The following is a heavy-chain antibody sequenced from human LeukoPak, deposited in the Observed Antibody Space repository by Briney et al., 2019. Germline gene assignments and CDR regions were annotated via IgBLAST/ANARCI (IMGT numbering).Heavy chain of an antibody. D-gene: IGHD2-15*01. Sequence: GGSLRLSCAASGFTFSSYAIHWVRQAPGKGLDWVALISYDGSSKYYADSVKGRFTISRDTSTLYLQMNSLRTEDTAVYYCARGSVGTPPPFDYWGQGTLVTVSS. V-gene: IGHV3-30-3*01. CDR2: ISYDGSSK. CDR1: GFTFSSYA. J-gene: IGHJ4*02. CDR3: ARGSVGTPPPFDY.